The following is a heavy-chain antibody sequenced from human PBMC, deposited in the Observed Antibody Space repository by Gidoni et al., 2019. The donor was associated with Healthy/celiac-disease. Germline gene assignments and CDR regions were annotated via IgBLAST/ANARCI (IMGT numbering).Heavy chain of an antibody. D-gene: IGHD1-26*01. V-gene: IGHV1-69*01. J-gene: IGHJ3*02. CDR3: AGESLGGPGGSYLFDI. CDR2: IIPILGTA. CDR1: GGTFSSYA. Sequence: QVQLVQSGAEVKKPGSSVKVSCKASGGTFSSYAISWVRQAPGQGLEWMGGIIPILGTANYAQKFQDRVTITADESTSTAYMELSSLRSEDTAVYYCAGESLGGPGGSYLFDIWGQGTMVTVSS.